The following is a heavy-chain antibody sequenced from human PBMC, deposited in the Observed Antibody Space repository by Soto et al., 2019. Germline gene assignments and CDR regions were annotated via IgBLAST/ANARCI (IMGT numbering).Heavy chain of an antibody. J-gene: IGHJ4*02. CDR3: ATLYCSGGSCYNSLDY. Sequence: PGGSLRLSCAASGFTFSDYYMSWIRQSPGKGLEWVSYISSSGITSYSADSVEGRFTISRDNAKNSLYLHMNSLRADDTAVYYCATLYCSGGSCYNSLDYWGQATLVTV. CDR2: ISSSGITS. CDR1: GFTFSDYY. D-gene: IGHD2-15*01. V-gene: IGHV3-11*01.